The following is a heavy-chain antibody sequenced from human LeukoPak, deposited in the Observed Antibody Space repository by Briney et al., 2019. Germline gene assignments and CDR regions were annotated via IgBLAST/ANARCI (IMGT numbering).Heavy chain of an antibody. CDR2: IYYSGST. CDR1: GGSISSGDYY. Sequence: SETLSLTCTVSGGSISSGDYYWSWIRQPPGKGLEWIGYIYYSGSTYYNPSLKSRVTISVDTSKNQFSLKPSSVTAADTAVYYCARVTSVLRGDYGFDPWGQGTLVTVSS. J-gene: IGHJ5*02. D-gene: IGHD4-17*01. V-gene: IGHV4-30-4*01. CDR3: ARVTSVLRGDYGFDP.